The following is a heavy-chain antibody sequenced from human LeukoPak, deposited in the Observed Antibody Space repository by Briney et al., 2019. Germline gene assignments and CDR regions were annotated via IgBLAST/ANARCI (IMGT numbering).Heavy chain of an antibody. CDR3: AGDRDYYDFRGAFDI. CDR1: GGSISSYY. V-gene: IGHV4-59*12. J-gene: IGHJ3*02. CDR2: ISDIGST. Sequence: MTSETLSLTCTVSGGSISSYYWSWIRQPPGKGLEWIAYISDIGSTYYNPSLKSRMTISVDTSKNQFSLKLNSVTAADTAVYYCAGDRDYYDFRGAFDIWGQGKMVTVSS. D-gene: IGHD3-3*01.